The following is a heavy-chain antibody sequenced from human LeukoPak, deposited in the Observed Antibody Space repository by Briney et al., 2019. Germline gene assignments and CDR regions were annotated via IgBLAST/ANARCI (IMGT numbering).Heavy chain of an antibody. Sequence: ASVKVSCKASGYTFTSYGISWVRQAPGQGLEWMGWISAYNGNTNYAQKLQGRVTMTTDTSTSTAYMELSSLRSEDTAVYYCVRGVVVAAAGWFDPWGQGTLVTVSS. CDR1: GYTFTSYG. CDR2: ISAYNGNT. D-gene: IGHD2-15*01. V-gene: IGHV1-18*01. CDR3: VRGVVVAAAGWFDP. J-gene: IGHJ5*02.